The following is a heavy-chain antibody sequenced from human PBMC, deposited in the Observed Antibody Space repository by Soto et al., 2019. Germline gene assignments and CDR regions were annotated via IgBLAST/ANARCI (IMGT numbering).Heavy chain of an antibody. Sequence: ASVKVSCKASGYTFTSYGISWVRQAPGQGLEWMGWISAYNGNTNYAQKLQGRGTMTTDTSTSTAYMELRSLRSDDTAVYYCARFTIFGVVDYYYYMDVGGKGTTVTV. J-gene: IGHJ6*03. CDR3: ARFTIFGVVDYYYYMDV. D-gene: IGHD3-3*01. V-gene: IGHV1-18*01. CDR2: ISAYNGNT. CDR1: GYTFTSYG.